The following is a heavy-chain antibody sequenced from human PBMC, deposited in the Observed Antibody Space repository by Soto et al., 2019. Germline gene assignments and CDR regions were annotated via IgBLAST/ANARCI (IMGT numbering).Heavy chain of an antibody. J-gene: IGHJ6*02. V-gene: IGHV3-23*01. CDR3: AKDSTVTTSLYFYYYGFDV. CDR1: GFTFNHYA. CDR2: VSGRGGST. Sequence: VHLLESGGGLVQPGGSLRLACTASGFTFNHYAMSWVRQAPGKGLEWVSAVSGRGGSTKYADSVKSRFIIYRDNSTSTLYLQMDSLRGEDTAVYYCAKDSTVTTSLYFYYYGFDVWGQGTTVTVSS. D-gene: IGHD4-17*01.